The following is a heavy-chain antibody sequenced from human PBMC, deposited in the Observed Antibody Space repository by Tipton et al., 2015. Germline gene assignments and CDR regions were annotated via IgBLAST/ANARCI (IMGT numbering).Heavy chain of an antibody. Sequence: SLRLSCAVSGFTFNSYSMNWVRQAPGTGLEWVSSITSSSNSIYYSDSVKGRFTISRDNAKNSLYLQMNSLRVEDTAVYYCARDRYGSGSRTYYFDYWGQGTLVTVSS. J-gene: IGHJ4*02. CDR2: ITSSSNSI. V-gene: IGHV3-21*01. CDR3: ARDRYGSGSRTYYFDY. CDR1: GFTFNSYS. D-gene: IGHD3-10*01.